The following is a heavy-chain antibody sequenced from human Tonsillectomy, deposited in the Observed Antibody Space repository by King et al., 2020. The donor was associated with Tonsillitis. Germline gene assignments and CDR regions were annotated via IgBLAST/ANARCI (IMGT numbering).Heavy chain of an antibody. D-gene: IGHD3-22*01. CDR1: GFTFSSYD. Sequence: VQLVESGGGVVQPGRSLRLSCAASGFTFSSYDMHWVRQAPGKGLEWVAVISYDGSNKYYADSVKGRFTISRDNSKSTLDLQMNSMRAEDTAVYYCAKDLYYSDSSGYLDYWGQGTLVTVSS. CDR2: ISYDGSNK. CDR3: AKDLYYSDSSGYLDY. V-gene: IGHV3-30*18. J-gene: IGHJ4*02.